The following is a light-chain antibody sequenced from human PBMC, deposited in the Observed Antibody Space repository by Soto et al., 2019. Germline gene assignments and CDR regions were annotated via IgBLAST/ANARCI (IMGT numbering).Light chain of an antibody. Sequence: QSVLTQPPSVSEAPGQRVTISCTGSSSNIGAGYEAHWYQQVPGTAPKLLIYENNNRPSGVPDRFSGSKSGTSASLAITGRQAEDEAEYYCQSYDSRLSGYVFGTGTKVTVL. CDR1: SSNIGAGYE. V-gene: IGLV1-40*01. CDR3: QSYDSRLSGYV. CDR2: ENN. J-gene: IGLJ1*01.